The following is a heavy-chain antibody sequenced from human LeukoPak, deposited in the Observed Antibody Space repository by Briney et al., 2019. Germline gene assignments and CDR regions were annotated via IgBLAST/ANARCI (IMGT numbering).Heavy chain of an antibody. D-gene: IGHD6-13*01. Sequence: PSGTLSLTCAVYGGSFSGYYWSWIRQPPGKGLEWIGEINHSGSTNYNPSLKSRVTISVDTSKNQFSLKLSSVTAADTAVYYCARGPRASSSWYAWFDPWGQGTLVTVSS. CDR2: INHSGST. V-gene: IGHV4-34*01. CDR1: GGSFSGYY. J-gene: IGHJ5*02. CDR3: ARGPRASSSWYAWFDP.